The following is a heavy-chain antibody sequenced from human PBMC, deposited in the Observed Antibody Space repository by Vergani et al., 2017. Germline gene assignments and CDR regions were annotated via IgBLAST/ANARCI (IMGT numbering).Heavy chain of an antibody. D-gene: IGHD5-12*01. J-gene: IGHJ3*02. CDR3: ARDWAVATAFDI. Sequence: EVQLVESGGGLVKPGGSLRLSCAASGFTFSSYSMNWVRQAPGTGLEWVSSISSSSSYIYYADSVKGRFTISRDNAKNSLYLQMNSLGAEDTAVYYCARDWAVATAFDIWGQGTMVTVSS. V-gene: IGHV3-21*01. CDR2: ISSSSSYI. CDR1: GFTFSSYS.